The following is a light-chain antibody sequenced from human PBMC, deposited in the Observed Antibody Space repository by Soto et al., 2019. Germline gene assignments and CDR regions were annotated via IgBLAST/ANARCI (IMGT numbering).Light chain of an antibody. Sequence: DIQMTQSPSSLSASVGDRVTITCKASQDISNYLNWYQQKPGKAPKLLIYDASNLETGVPSRFSGSGSGTDFTFTISSLQPEDIATYYCPQYDNLPLTFGGGTKVDIK. J-gene: IGKJ4*01. V-gene: IGKV1-33*01. CDR2: DAS. CDR3: PQYDNLPLT. CDR1: QDISNY.